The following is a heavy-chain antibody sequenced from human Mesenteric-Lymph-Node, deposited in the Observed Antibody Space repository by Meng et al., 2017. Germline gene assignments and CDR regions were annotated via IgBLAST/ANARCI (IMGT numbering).Heavy chain of an antibody. CDR3: ARQTDDSSAYFAY. V-gene: IGHV3-33*01. J-gene: IGHJ4*02. CDR2: IWYDGSNK. Sequence: GGSLRLSCEASGFNFNKYGMHWVRQAPGKGLEWVAVIWYDGSNKYYVDSVKGRFTISRDNSKNTMYLQMNSLRAEDTAVYFCARQTDDSSAYFAYWGQGTLVTVSS. CDR1: GFNFNKYG. D-gene: IGHD3-22*01.